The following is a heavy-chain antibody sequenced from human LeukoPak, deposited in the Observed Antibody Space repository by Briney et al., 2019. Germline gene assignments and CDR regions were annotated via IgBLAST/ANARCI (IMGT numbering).Heavy chain of an antibody. CDR1: GGSISSGGYY. CDR2: IYYSGST. Sequence: SQTLSLTCTVSGGSISSGGYYWSWIRQHPGKGLEWIGYIYYSGSTYYNPSLKSRVTISVDTSKNQFSLKLSSVTAAGTAVYYCARESNNGDYVGYWGQGTLVTVSS. V-gene: IGHV4-31*03. CDR3: ARESNNGDYVGY. D-gene: IGHD4-17*01. J-gene: IGHJ4*02.